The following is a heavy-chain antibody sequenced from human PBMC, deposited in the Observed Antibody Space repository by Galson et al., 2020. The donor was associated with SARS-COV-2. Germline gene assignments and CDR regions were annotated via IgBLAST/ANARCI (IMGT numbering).Heavy chain of an antibody. CDR2: IKSKTDGGTT. Sequence: GGSLRLSCAASGFTFSNAWMSWVRQAPGKWLEWVGRIKSKTDGGTTDYAAPVKGRFTISRDDSKNTLYLQMKSLKTEDTAVYYCTTDRVYDYVWGSYRYLDYWGQGTLVTVSS. CDR1: GFTFSNAW. CDR3: TTDRVYDYVWGSYRYLDY. D-gene: IGHD3-16*02. V-gene: IGHV3-15*01. J-gene: IGHJ4*02.